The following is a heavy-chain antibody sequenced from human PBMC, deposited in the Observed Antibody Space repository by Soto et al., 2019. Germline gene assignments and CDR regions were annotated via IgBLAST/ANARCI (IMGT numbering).Heavy chain of an antibody. Sequence: SETLSLTCAVYRGSLSGYYSLWMRPPPGKGLEWIGEINHSGSTNYNPSLKSRVTISVDTSKNQFSLKLSSVTAADTAVYYCARSRFYYGSGSYFDYWGQGTLVNV. CDR1: RGSLSGYY. J-gene: IGHJ4*02. D-gene: IGHD3-10*01. V-gene: IGHV4-34*01. CDR3: ARSRFYYGSGSYFDY. CDR2: INHSGST.